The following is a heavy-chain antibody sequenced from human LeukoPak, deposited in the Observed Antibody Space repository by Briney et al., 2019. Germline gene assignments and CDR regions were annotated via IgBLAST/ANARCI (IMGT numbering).Heavy chain of an antibody. CDR2: IYPGDSDT. V-gene: IGHV5-51*01. J-gene: IGHJ4*02. CDR3: ARGPYDFWSGYLPPLDY. CDR1: GYSLTSYW. Sequence: GESLKISYKGSGYSLTSYWIGWVRQMPGKGLEWMGIIYPGDSDTRYSPSFQGQVTISADKSISTAYLQWSSLKASDTAMYYCARGPYDFWSGYLPPLDYWGQGTLVTVSS. D-gene: IGHD3-3*01.